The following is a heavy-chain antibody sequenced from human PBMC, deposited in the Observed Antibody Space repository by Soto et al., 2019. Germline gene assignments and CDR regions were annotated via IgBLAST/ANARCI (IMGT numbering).Heavy chain of an antibody. D-gene: IGHD2-2*01. CDR1: GGTFSSYA. V-gene: IGHV1-69*01. Sequence: QVQLVQSGAEVKKPGSSVKVSCKASGGTFSSYAISWVRQAPGQGLEWMGGIIPIFGTANYAQKCQGRVTITADESTSTADMERSSLRSEDTAVYYWARLSDSIVVVPAAFDYWGQGTLVTVSS. J-gene: IGHJ4*02. CDR2: IIPIFGTA. CDR3: ARLSDSIVVVPAAFDY.